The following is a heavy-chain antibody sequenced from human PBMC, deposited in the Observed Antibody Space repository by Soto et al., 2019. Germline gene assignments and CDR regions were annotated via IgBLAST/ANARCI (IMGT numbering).Heavy chain of an antibody. V-gene: IGHV3-33*01. CDR2: IWYDGSNK. J-gene: IGHJ4*02. CDR3: ARTRRFRDTAMVLGDY. Sequence: GGSLRLSCAASGFTFSSYGMHWVRQAPGKGLEWVAVIWYDGSNKYYADSVKGRFTISRDNSKNTLYLQMNSLRAEDTAVYYCARTRRFRDTAMVLGDYRGQGTLVTVPS. CDR1: GFTFSSYG. D-gene: IGHD5-18*01.